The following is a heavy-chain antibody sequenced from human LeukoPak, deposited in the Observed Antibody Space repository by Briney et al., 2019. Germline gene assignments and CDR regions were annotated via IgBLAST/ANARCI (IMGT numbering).Heavy chain of an antibody. CDR1: GYTFTGYY. CDR3: AILAGDSLFDY. Sequence: ASVKVSCKASGYTFTGYYMHWVRQAPGQGLEWMGWINPSSGGTNYAQEFQGRVTMTRDTSISTAYMELSRLRSDDTAVYYCAILAGDSLFDYWGQGTLVTVSS. CDR2: INPSSGGT. J-gene: IGHJ4*02. D-gene: IGHD3-16*01. V-gene: IGHV1-2*02.